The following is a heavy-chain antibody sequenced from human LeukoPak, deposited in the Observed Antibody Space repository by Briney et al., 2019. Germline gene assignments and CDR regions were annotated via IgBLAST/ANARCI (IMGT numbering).Heavy chain of an antibody. J-gene: IGHJ4*02. Sequence: ASVNVSCKASGYTFTSYDINWVRQATGQGLEWMGRMNPNSGNTGYAQKFQGRVTMTRNTSISTAYMELSSLRSEDTAVYYCARRVSSRGRGCFDYWGQGTLVTVSS. D-gene: IGHD3-22*01. V-gene: IGHV1-8*01. CDR3: ARRVSSRGRGCFDY. CDR1: GYTFTSYD. CDR2: MNPNSGNT.